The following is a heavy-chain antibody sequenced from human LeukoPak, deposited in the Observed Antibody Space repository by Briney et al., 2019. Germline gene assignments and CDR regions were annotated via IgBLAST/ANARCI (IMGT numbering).Heavy chain of an antibody. J-gene: IGHJ4*02. Sequence: APVKVSCKASGYTFTNHGISWVRQAPGQGLEWMGRINPNNGNTNYAQKLQGRVTMTTDTSTSTAYMELRSLRSDDTAVYYCASTHCSDGSCYWSSLDYWGQGTLVTVSS. D-gene: IGHD2-15*01. CDR1: GYTFTNHG. CDR3: ASTHCSDGSCYWSSLDY. V-gene: IGHV1-18*01. CDR2: INPNNGNT.